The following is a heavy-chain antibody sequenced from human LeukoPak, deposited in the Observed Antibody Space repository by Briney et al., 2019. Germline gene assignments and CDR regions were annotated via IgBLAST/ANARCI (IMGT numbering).Heavy chain of an antibody. Sequence: ASVKVSCKASGYTFTSYGISWVRQAPGQGLEWMGWISAYNGYTNYAQNFQGRVTMTTDASTSTAYMELRSLRSDDTAVYYCVREVTMVRGVITFYHYNGMDVWGQGTTVTVSS. CDR3: VREVTMVRGVITFYHYNGMDV. CDR2: ISAYNGYT. V-gene: IGHV1-18*01. D-gene: IGHD3-10*01. J-gene: IGHJ6*02. CDR1: GYTFTSYG.